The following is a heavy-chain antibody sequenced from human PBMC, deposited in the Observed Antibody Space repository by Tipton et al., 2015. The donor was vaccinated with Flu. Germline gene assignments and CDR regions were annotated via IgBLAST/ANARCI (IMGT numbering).Heavy chain of an antibody. CDR1: GGSFGGYY. Sequence: TLSLTCAVYGGSFGGYYWTWIRQPPGKGLEWIGEINHSGTTNYNPPLKSRVTVSVDTSKNQFSLKLRSVTAADTALYFCARTYGPFNWFDPWGQGTPVTVSS. D-gene: IGHD3-10*01. CDR2: INHSGTT. CDR3: ARTYGPFNWFDP. V-gene: IGHV4-34*01. J-gene: IGHJ5*02.